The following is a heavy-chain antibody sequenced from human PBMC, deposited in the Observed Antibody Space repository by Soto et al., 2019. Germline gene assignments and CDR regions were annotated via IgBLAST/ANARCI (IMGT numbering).Heavy chain of an antibody. V-gene: IGHV1-69*08. CDR2: IIPILGIA. CDR1: GGTFSSYT. Sequence: QVQLVQSGAEVKKPGSSVKVSCKASGGTFSSYTISWVRQAPGQGLEWMGRIIPILGIANYAQKFQGRVTITADKSTSTAYMELSSLRSEDTAVYYCARDRPDLGWFDPWGQGTLVTVSS. CDR3: ARDRPDLGWFDP. J-gene: IGHJ5*02.